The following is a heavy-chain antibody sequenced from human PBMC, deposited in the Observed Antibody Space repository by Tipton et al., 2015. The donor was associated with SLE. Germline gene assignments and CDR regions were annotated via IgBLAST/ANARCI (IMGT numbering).Heavy chain of an antibody. CDR1: GGSISSGSYY. V-gene: IGHV4-61*09. CDR2: IYTSGST. J-gene: IGHJ4*02. Sequence: TLSLTCTVSGGSISSGSYYWSWIRQPAGKGLEWIGYIYTSGSTNYNPSLKSRVTISVDTSKNQFSLKLSSVTAADTAVYYCARAVTTRTWDSDYFDYWGQGTLVTVSS. CDR3: ARAVTTRTWDSDYFDY. D-gene: IGHD4-17*01.